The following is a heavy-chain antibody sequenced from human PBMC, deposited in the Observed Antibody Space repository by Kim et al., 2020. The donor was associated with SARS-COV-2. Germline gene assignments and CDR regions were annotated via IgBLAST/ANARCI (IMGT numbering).Heavy chain of an antibody. CDR1: GFTFSSYG. CDR3: ARDYSPIAVAGTGNY. V-gene: IGHV3-33*01. CDR2: IWYDGSNK. Sequence: GGSLRLSCAASGFTFSSYGMHWVRQAPGKGLEWVAVIWYDGSNKYYEDSVKGRFTISRDNSKNTLYLQMNSLRAEDTAVYYCARDYSPIAVAGTGNYWGQGTLVTVSS. J-gene: IGHJ4*02. D-gene: IGHD6-19*01.